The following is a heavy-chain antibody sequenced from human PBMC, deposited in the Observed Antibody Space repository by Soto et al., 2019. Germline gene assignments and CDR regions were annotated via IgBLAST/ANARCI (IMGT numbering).Heavy chain of an antibody. CDR1: WFTFNGYY. D-gene: IGHD3-10*01. CDR2: ISSSGSTI. Sequence: TGGSPRLSCATPWFTFNGYYMRWIPPGPGEGVGGVSYISSSGSTIYYADSVKGRFTISRDNAKNSLYLQMNSLRAEDTAVYYCARSGYYYGSGSYFSIPYFDYWGQGTLVTVSS. CDR3: ARSGYYYGSGSYFSIPYFDY. V-gene: IGHV3-11*01. J-gene: IGHJ4*02.